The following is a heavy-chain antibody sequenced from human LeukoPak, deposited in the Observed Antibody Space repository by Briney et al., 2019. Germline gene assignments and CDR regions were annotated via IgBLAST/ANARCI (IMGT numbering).Heavy chain of an antibody. Sequence: SETLSLTRTVSGGSISHYYWSWIRQPPGKELEWLGYIHDSGSTNYNPSLKSRVTISVDTSKNQFSLKLSSVTAADTAVYYCARGDSYGSPWFNYWGQGTLVTVSS. D-gene: IGHD5-18*01. CDR2: IHDSGST. V-gene: IGHV4-59*01. J-gene: IGHJ4*02. CDR1: GGSISHYY. CDR3: ARGDSYGSPWFNY.